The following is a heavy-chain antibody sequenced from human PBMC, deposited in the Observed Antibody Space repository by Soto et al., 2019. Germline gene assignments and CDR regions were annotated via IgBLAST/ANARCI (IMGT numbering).Heavy chain of an antibody. D-gene: IGHD6-6*01. CDR2: IYYSGST. Sequence: SETLFLTCTVSGGSISSYYWSWIRQPPGKGLEWIGYIYYSGSTNYNPSLKSRVTISVDTSKNQFSLKLSSVTAADTAVYYCATDHSDSSSNLPYYYYGMDVWGQGTTVTVSS. V-gene: IGHV4-59*01. CDR3: ATDHSDSSSNLPYYYYGMDV. CDR1: GGSISSYY. J-gene: IGHJ6*02.